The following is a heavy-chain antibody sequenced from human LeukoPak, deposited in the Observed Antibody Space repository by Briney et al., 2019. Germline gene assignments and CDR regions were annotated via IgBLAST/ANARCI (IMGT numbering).Heavy chain of an antibody. CDR2: IYYSGST. CDR3: ARSYYYGSGSYWGWFDP. V-gene: IGHV4-59*01. D-gene: IGHD3-10*01. J-gene: IGHJ5*02. CDR1: GGSISSYY. Sequence: SETLSLTCTVSGGSISSYYWSWIRQPLGKGLEWIGYIYYSGSTNYNPSLKSRVTISVDTSKNQFSLKLSSVTAADTAVYYCARSYYYGSGSYWGWFDPWGQGTLVTVSS.